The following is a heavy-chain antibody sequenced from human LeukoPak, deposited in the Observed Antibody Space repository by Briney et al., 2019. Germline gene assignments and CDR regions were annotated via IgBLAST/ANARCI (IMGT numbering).Heavy chain of an antibody. CDR3: WSSSDHGDFDY. CDR2: FDPEDDET. Sequence: ASVKISCKVSGYTLTELSMHWVRQAPGKGLEWMGGFDPEDDETIYAQKFQGRVTMTEDTSTDTAYMELSSLRSEDTAVYYCWSSSDHGDFDYWGQGTLVTVSS. J-gene: IGHJ4*02. V-gene: IGHV1-24*01. CDR1: GYTLTELS. D-gene: IGHD6-6*01.